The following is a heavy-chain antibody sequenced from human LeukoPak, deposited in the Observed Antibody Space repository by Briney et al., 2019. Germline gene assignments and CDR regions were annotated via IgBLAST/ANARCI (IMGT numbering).Heavy chain of an antibody. CDR2: IYSGGST. V-gene: IGHV3-66*01. CDR1: GFTVSSNY. J-gene: IGHJ4*02. D-gene: IGHD3-9*01. Sequence: QAGGSPRLSCAASGFTVSSNYMSWVRQAPGKGLEWVSVIYSGGSTYYADSVKGRFTISRDNSKNTLYLQMNSLRAEDTAVYYCARDQPIYDILTGYYTPFDYWGQGTLVTVSS. CDR3: ARDQPIYDILTGYYTPFDY.